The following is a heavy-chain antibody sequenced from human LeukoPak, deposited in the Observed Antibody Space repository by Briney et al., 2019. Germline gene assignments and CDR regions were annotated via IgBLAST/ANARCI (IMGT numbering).Heavy chain of an antibody. D-gene: IGHD6-13*01. CDR2: ISIPGSI. V-gene: IGHV3-53*01. CDR1: GFTVSSNY. J-gene: IGHJ3*02. Sequence: GGSLRLSCAASGFTVSSNYMTWVRQAPGKGLEWVSVISIPGSITYADSVKGRFTTSRDNSKNTLYLQMNSLSADDTAVYYCARDKGSSWSDAFDIWGQGTMVTVSS. CDR3: ARDKGSSWSDAFDI.